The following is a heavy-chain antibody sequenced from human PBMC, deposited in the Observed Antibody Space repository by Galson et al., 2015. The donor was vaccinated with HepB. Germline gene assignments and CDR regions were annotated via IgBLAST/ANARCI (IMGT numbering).Heavy chain of an antibody. CDR3: ARHYCSRGACYPLFYYYALDL. D-gene: IGHD2-15*01. CDR1: GYTFTNSA. V-gene: IGHV1-18*01. J-gene: IGHJ6*02. Sequence: SVKVSCKASGYTFTNSAITWVRKAPGLGLEWMGWISIFNANTEYGQNVQGRVTMTTDTTTNTAYMELRSLRSDDTAVYYCARHYCSRGACYPLFYYYALDLWGQGTTVTVS. CDR2: ISIFNANT.